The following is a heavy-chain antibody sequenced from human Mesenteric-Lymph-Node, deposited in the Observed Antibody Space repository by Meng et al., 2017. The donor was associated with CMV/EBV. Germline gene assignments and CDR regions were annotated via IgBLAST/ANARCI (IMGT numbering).Heavy chain of an antibody. Sequence: SETLSLTCTVSGGSVNSGSYYWSWIRQPPGKGLEWIGYIYYSGSTNYNPSLQSRVTISVDTSKNQFSLKLSSVTAADTAVYYCARTRRSGYDLDFDYWDQGTLVTVSS. J-gene: IGHJ4*02. D-gene: IGHD5-12*01. CDR2: IYYSGST. CDR1: GGSVNSGSYY. V-gene: IGHV4-61*01. CDR3: ARTRRSGYDLDFDY.